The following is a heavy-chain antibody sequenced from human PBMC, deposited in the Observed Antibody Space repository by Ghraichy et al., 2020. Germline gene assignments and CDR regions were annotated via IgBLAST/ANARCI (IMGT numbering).Heavy chain of an antibody. J-gene: IGHJ4*02. CDR1: GFIFSNYA. Sequence: GGSLRLSCSASGFIFSNYAMNWVRQAPGKGLEYVSTIGTKGDTTYHADSVKGRFTISRDYPKNTLWLQMSSLRTEDTAVYYCVIEYFGVTFWGQGTLVTVSS. V-gene: IGHV3-64D*06. D-gene: IGHD3-16*01. CDR3: VIEYFGVTF. CDR2: IGTKGDTT.